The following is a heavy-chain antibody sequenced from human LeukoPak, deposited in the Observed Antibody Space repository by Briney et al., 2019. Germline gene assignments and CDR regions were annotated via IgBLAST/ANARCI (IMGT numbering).Heavy chain of an antibody. CDR3: ARGNYDSSGYIWFDP. J-gene: IGHJ5*02. CDR2: ISAYNGNT. CDR1: GYTFTSYG. V-gene: IGHV1-18*03. D-gene: IGHD3-22*01. Sequence: ASVKVPCKASGYTFTSYGISWVRQAPGQGLEWMGWISAYNGNTNYAQKLQGRVTMTTDTSASTAYMELSSLRSEDMAVYYCARGNYDSSGYIWFDPWGQGTLVTVSS.